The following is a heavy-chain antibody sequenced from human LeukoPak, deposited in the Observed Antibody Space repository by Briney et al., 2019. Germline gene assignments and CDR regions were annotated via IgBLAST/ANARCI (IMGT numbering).Heavy chain of an antibody. J-gene: IGHJ5*02. CDR2: TYYRSTWYN. V-gene: IGHV6-1*01. CDR1: GDSVSSNSVT. D-gene: IGHD2-2*01. Sequence: SQTLSLTCAISGDSVSSNSVTWNWIRQSPSRGLEWLGRTYYRSTWYNDYAVPVRCRITVTPDTSKNQFSLHLNSVTPEDTAVYYCARRLTQYDCFDPWGQGILVTVSS. CDR3: ARRLTQYDCFDP.